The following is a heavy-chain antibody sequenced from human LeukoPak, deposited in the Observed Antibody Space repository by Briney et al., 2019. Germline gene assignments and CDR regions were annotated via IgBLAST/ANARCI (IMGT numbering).Heavy chain of an antibody. V-gene: IGHV4-34*01. Sequence: SETLSLTCAVYGGSFSGYYWSWIRQPPGKGLEWIGEINHSGSTNYNPSLKSRVTISVDTSKNQFSLKLSSVTAADTAVYYCAGLIVVVPAAPTNWFDPWGQGTLVTVSS. CDR1: GGSFSGYY. D-gene: IGHD2-2*01. CDR2: INHSGST. CDR3: AGLIVVVPAAPTNWFDP. J-gene: IGHJ5*02.